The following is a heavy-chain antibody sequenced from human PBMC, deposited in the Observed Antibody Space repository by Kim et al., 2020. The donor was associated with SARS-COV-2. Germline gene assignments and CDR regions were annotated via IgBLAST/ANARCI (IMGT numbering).Heavy chain of an antibody. CDR1: GGSISSSFNY. CDR3: ARLPHDGSGYVDI. V-gene: IGHV4-39*01. Sequence: SETLSLTCTVSGGSISSSFNYWGWIRQPPGKGLEWIGSVYHSGSTYDSPSLKSRVTVSVDTSKNEFYLKVTSVTAADTAVYFCARLPHDGSGYVDIWGPGILVTVSS. CDR2: VYHSGST. D-gene: IGHD3-3*01. J-gene: IGHJ4*02.